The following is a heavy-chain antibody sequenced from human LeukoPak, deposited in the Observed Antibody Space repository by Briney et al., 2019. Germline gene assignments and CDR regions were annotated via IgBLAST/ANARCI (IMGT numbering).Heavy chain of an antibody. Sequence: GGSLRLSCAASGFTFSTYWMHWVRQAPGKGLVWVSRINSDGSSTYYADSVKGRFSICRDNAKNTLYLQMNSLRAEDTAVYYCTRGYGDWFDPWGQGTLVTVSS. D-gene: IGHD4-17*01. J-gene: IGHJ5*02. CDR2: INSDGSST. CDR1: GFTFSTYW. V-gene: IGHV3-74*01. CDR3: TRGYGDWFDP.